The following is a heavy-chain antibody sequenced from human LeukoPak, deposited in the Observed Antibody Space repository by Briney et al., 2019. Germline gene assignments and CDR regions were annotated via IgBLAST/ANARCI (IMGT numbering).Heavy chain of an antibody. CDR3: AKDVAAAGLNYFDY. CDR2: IKQDGSEK. J-gene: IGHJ4*02. CDR1: GFTFSSYW. V-gene: IGHV3-7*03. D-gene: IGHD6-13*01. Sequence: PGGSLRLSCAASGFTFSSYWMSWVRQAPGKGLEGVANIKQDGSEKYYVDSVKGRFTISRDNAKNSLYLQMNSLRAEDMALYYCAKDVAAAGLNYFDYWGQGTLVTVSS.